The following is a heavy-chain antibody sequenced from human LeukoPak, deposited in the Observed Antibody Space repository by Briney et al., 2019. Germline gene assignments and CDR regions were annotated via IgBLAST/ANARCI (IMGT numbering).Heavy chain of an antibody. CDR2: IYYSGST. V-gene: IGHV4-39*07. D-gene: IGHD5-18*01. Sequence: PSETLSLTCTVSGGSISSSSYYWGWIRQPPGKGLEWIGSIYYSGSTYYNPSLKSRVTISVDTSKNQFSLKLSSVTAADTAVYYCARGNSGYSYGSADAFDIWGQGTMVTVSS. CDR1: GGSISSSSYY. J-gene: IGHJ3*02. CDR3: ARGNSGYSYGSADAFDI.